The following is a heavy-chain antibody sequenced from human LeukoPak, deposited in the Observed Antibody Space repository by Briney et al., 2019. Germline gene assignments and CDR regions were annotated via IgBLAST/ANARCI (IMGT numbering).Heavy chain of an antibody. CDR3: AKGGGWVVVVPAAPSAFDI. D-gene: IGHD2-2*01. CDR2: ISGSGGST. V-gene: IGHV3-23*01. Sequence: GGSLRLSCAASGFPLRSHAMSWVRQAPGKGLEWVSSISGSGGSTYYADSVKGRFTISRDNSKNTLYLQMNSLRAEDTAVYYCAKGGGWVVVVPAAPSAFDIWGQGTMVTVSS. CDR1: GFPLRSHA. J-gene: IGHJ3*02.